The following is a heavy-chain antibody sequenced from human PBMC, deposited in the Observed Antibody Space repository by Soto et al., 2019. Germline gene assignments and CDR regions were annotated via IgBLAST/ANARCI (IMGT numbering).Heavy chain of an antibody. CDR1: GVTFCNYG. Sequence: GGSLRLACAASGVTFCNYGIHWIRQAPGKGLEWVSYISSSGSTIYYADSVKGRFTISRDNAKNSLYLQMNSLRAEDTAVYYCARETGNYDYIWGSYPTGYFDLWGCGTLVTVYS. CDR2: ISSSGSTI. CDR3: ARETGNYDYIWGSYPTGYFDL. V-gene: IGHV3-11*01. J-gene: IGHJ2*01. D-gene: IGHD3-16*01.